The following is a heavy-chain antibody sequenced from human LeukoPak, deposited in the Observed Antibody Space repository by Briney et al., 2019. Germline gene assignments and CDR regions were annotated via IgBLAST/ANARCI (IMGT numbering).Heavy chain of an antibody. Sequence: PGGSLRLSCAASGFTFSSYEMNWVRQAPGKGLEWVSYISSSGSTIYYADSVKGGFTISRDNAKNSLYLQMNSLRAKDTAVYYCAKDKDGCSSSSCHYYYAMHVWGQGTTVTVSS. CDR3: AKDKDGCSSSSCHYYYAMHV. J-gene: IGHJ6*02. D-gene: IGHD2-2*01. CDR2: ISSSGSTI. V-gene: IGHV3-48*03. CDR1: GFTFSSYE.